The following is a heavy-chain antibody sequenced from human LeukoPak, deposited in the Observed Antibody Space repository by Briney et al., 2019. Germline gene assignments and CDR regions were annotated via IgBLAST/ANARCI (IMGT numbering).Heavy chain of an antibody. CDR3: ARGYGNYGY. V-gene: IGHV3-7*01. D-gene: IGHD4-11*01. CDR2: IKQDGSEK. Sequence: PSGTLRLSCAASAFTFSSYWMSWVRQAPGKGLEWVANIKQDGSEKYYVDSVKGRFTISRDNAKNSLYLQMNSLRAEDTAVYYCARGYGNYGYWGQGTLVTVSS. CDR1: AFTFSSYW. J-gene: IGHJ4*02.